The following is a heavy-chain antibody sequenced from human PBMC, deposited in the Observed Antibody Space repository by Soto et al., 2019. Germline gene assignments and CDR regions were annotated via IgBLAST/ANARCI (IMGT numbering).Heavy chain of an antibody. V-gene: IGHV2-5*02. CDR2: IYWDDDK. Sequence: SGPTLVNPTQTLTLTCTFSSVSFSTGGGGVGWIRQPPGKALEWLALIYWDDDKRYSPSLRSRLTITKDTSKNQVVLTMTNMDPVDTATYYCIQSRCGGDCLQSYASYYYYGMDVWGQGTTVTVSS. CDR3: IQSRCGGDCLQSYASYYYYGMDV. CDR1: SVSFSTGGGG. D-gene: IGHD2-21*02. J-gene: IGHJ6*02.